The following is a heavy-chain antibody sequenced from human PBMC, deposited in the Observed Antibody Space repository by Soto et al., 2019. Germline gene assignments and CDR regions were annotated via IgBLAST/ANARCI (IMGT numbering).Heavy chain of an antibody. CDR2: ISYDGSNK. J-gene: IGHJ3*02. V-gene: IGHV3-30-3*01. CDR3: ARGGDDILTGYFVRGYAFDI. D-gene: IGHD3-9*01. Sequence: QVQLEESGGGVVQPGRSLRLSCAASGFTFSSYVMHWVRQAPGKGLEWVAVISYDGSNKYYADSVKGRFTISRDNAKNSLYLQMNSLRAEDTAVYYCARGGDDILTGYFVRGYAFDIWGQGTMVTVSS. CDR1: GFTFSSYV.